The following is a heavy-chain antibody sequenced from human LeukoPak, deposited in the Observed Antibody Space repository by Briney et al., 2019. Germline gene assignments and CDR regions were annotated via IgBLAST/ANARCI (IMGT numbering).Heavy chain of an antibody. CDR1: GGSFSVYY. CDR2: INHSGST. V-gene: IGHV4-34*01. CDR3: ARHVRPGYSYGYPITRGLFDP. J-gene: IGHJ5*02. D-gene: IGHD5-18*01. Sequence: SETLSLTCAVYGGSFSVYYWSWIRQPPGKGLEWIGEINHSGSTNYNPSLKSRVTISVDTSKNQFSLKLSSVTAADTAVYYCARHVRPGYSYGYPITRGLFDPGGRGTVVTVFS.